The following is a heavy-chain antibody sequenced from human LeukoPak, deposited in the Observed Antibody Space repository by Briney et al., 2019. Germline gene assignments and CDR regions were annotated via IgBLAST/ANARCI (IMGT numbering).Heavy chain of an antibody. CDR3: ARARYDSSGFYVYFDF. Sequence: GGSLRLSCAASGFTFSDYYMSWIRQAPGKGLEWVSFISSGGSYTNYADSVRGRFTISRDYAKNSLYVQMNSLRAEDTAVYYSARARYDSSGFYVYFDFWGQETLVIVSS. CDR1: GFTFSDYY. V-gene: IGHV3-11*06. CDR2: ISSGGSYT. J-gene: IGHJ4*02. D-gene: IGHD3-22*01.